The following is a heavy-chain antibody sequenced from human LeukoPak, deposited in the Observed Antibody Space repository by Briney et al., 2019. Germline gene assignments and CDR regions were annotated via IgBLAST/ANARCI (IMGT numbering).Heavy chain of an antibody. CDR2: INAGNGNA. CDR3: ARTVSSSWYYGYFDY. D-gene: IGHD6-13*01. Sequence: ASVKVSCTASGYTFTSYAMHWVRQAPGQRLEWMGWINAGNGNAKYSQKFQGRVTITRDTSASTAYMELSSLRSEDTAVYYCARTVSSSWYYGYFDYWGQGTLVTVSS. V-gene: IGHV1-3*01. J-gene: IGHJ4*02. CDR1: GYTFTSYA.